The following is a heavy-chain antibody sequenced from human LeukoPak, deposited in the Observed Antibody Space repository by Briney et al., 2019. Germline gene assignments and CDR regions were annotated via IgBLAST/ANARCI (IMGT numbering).Heavy chain of an antibody. Sequence: PGGSLRLSCAASGFTFSSYAMSWVRQAPGKGLEWVSAISGSGGSTYYADSVKGRFTISRDNSKNTLYLQMNSLRAEDTAVYYCAKGSVYDRSGLYYFDYWGQGTLVTVSS. D-gene: IGHD3-22*01. J-gene: IGHJ4*02. CDR3: AKGSVYDRSGLYYFDY. CDR1: GFTFSSYA. V-gene: IGHV3-23*01. CDR2: ISGSGGST.